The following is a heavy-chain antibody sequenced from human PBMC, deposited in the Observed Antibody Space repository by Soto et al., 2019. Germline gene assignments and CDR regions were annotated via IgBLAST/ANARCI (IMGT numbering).Heavy chain of an antibody. CDR1: GFTFDDYG. D-gene: IGHD3-3*01. V-gene: IGHV3-20*01. J-gene: IGHJ6*03. CDR3: ARATFSNYDFWSGYESLGHYSYYMDV. CDR2: INWNGGST. Sequence: GGSLRLSCAASGFTFDDYGMSWVRQAPGKGLEWVSGINWNGGSTGYADSGKGRFTISRDNAKNSLYLQMNSLRAEDTALYHCARATFSNYDFWSGYESLGHYSYYMDVWGKGTTVTVSS.